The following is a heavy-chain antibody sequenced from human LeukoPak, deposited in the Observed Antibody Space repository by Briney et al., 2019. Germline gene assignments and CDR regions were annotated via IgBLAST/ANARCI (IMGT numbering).Heavy chain of an antibody. CDR3: ARADCSGGSCYLDYYYGMDV. CDR1: GYTFTSYG. Sequence: AASVKVSCKASGYTFTSYGISWVRQAPGQGLEWMGWISAYNGNTNYAQKLQGGVTMTTDTSTSTAYMELRSLRSDDTAVYYCARADCSGGSCYLDYYYGMDVWGQGTTVTVSS. J-gene: IGHJ6*02. V-gene: IGHV1-18*01. D-gene: IGHD2-15*01. CDR2: ISAYNGNT.